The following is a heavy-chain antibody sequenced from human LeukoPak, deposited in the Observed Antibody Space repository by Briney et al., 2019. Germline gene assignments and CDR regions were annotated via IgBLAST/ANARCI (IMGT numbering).Heavy chain of an antibody. CDR3: AKDLARVAAADWYFDL. Sequence: QTGGSLRLSCAASGFTVSSNYMSWVRQAPGKGLEWVSVIYSGGSTYYADSVKGRFTISRDNSKNTLYLQMNSLRAEDTAVYYCAKDLARVAAADWYFDLWGRGTLVTVSS. V-gene: IGHV3-53*01. CDR2: IYSGGST. CDR1: GFTVSSNY. D-gene: IGHD6-13*01. J-gene: IGHJ2*01.